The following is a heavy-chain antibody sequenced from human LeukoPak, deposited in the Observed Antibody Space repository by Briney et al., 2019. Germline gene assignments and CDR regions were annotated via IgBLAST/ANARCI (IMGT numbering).Heavy chain of an antibody. CDR1: GGSFSGYY. Sequence: TSETLSLTCAVYGGSFSGYYWSWIRQPPGKGLEWIGYIYYSGSTNYNPSLKSRVTISVDTSKNQFSLKLSSVTAADTAVYYCARGLGGRAVAGLSVWGQGTLVTVSS. CDR3: ARGLGGRAVAGLSV. CDR2: IYYSGST. V-gene: IGHV4-59*01. J-gene: IGHJ4*02. D-gene: IGHD6-19*01.